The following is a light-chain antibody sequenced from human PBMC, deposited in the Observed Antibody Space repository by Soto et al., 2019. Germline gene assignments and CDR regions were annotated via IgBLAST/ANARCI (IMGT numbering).Light chain of an antibody. J-gene: IGLJ1*01. CDR2: EVS. Sequence: SVLTQPASVSGSPGQSITISCTGTSSDVWSYNLVSWYQHHPGKAPKLMIYEVSKRPSGVSNRFSGSKSGNTASLTISGLQAEDEADYYCCSYAGSSTFPYVFGTGTKVTVL. CDR3: CSYAGSSTFPYV. CDR1: SSDVWSYNL. V-gene: IGLV2-23*02.